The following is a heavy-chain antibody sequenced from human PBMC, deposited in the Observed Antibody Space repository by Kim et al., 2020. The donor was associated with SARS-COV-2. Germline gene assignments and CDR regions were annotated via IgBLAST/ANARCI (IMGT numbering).Heavy chain of an antibody. V-gene: IGHV3-23*01. CDR2: VSGSGGST. J-gene: IGHJ6*03. D-gene: IGHD3-22*01. CDR3: AKGSGDSSGYYYAYYYYYRDV. Sequence: GGSLRLSCAASGFTFTSYAMSWVRQAPGKGLEWVSDVSGSGGSTKYADPVKGRFTISRDNSKNTLHMQMNSLRAEDTAVYYCAKGSGDSSGYYYAYYYYYRDVWGKGTTVTVSS. CDR1: GFTFTSYA.